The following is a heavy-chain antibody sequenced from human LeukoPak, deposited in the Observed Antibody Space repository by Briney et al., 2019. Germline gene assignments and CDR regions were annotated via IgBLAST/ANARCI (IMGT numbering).Heavy chain of an antibody. J-gene: IGHJ4*02. D-gene: IGHD3-10*01. CDR1: GFTFSSHA. CDR3: AKGDGVLLWFGEFHHDY. CDR2: ISGSGGST. V-gene: IGHV3-23*01. Sequence: GGSLRLSCAASGFTFSSHAMSWVRQAPGKGLEWVSAISGSGGSTYYADSVKGRFTISRDNSKNTLYLQMNSLRAEDTAVYYCAKGDGVLLWFGEFHHDYWGQGTLVTVSS.